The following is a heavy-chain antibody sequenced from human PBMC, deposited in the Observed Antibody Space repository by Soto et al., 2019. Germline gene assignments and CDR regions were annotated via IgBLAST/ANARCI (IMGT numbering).Heavy chain of an antibody. V-gene: IGHV4-30-4*08. CDR3: GRGISSGWNPTSVDP. D-gene: IGHD6-25*01. CDR2: VYGVGTG. Sequence: QIQLQESGPGLVKPSETLSLTCSVSGDSIRSVGYYWTWIRQPPGKGLEWLGDVYGVGTGRYHACVRSPLYIPAHPSNTAISVKVTSGHATHTAVYFCGRGISSGWNPTSVDPWGHG. CDR1: GDSIRSVGYY. J-gene: IGHJ5*02.